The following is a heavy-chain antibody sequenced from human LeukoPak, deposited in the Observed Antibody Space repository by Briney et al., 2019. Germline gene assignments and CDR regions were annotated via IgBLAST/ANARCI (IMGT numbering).Heavy chain of an antibody. CDR1: GGTFSSYA. V-gene: IGHV1-69*05. J-gene: IGHJ4*02. Sequence: ASVKVSCKASGGTFSSYAISWVRQAPGQGLEWMGGIIPIFGTANYAQKFQGRVTMTRDTSISTAYMELSRLRSDDTAVYYCARDKTRRDIVVVPAVFYWGQGTLVTVSS. CDR2: IIPIFGTA. D-gene: IGHD2-2*01. CDR3: ARDKTRRDIVVVPAVFY.